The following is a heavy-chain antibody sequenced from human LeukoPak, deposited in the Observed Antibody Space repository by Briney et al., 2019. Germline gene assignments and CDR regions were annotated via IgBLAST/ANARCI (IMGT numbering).Heavy chain of an antibody. CDR1: GFTFSSYW. V-gene: IGHV3-23*01. CDR3: AKHRMSSGCYFGIDS. CDR2: ISGGGGST. J-gene: IGHJ1*01. D-gene: IGHD3-22*01. Sequence: GGSLRLSCAASGFTFSSYWMSWVRQAPGKGLEWVSAISGGGGSTYYADSVKGRFTISRDNSRNTLYVQMNSLRAEDTAVYYCAKHRMSSGCYFGIDSRGQGKLVTVSS.